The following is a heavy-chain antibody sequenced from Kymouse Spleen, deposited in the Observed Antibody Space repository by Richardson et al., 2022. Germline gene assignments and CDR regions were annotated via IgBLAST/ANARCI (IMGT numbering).Heavy chain of an antibody. CDR1: GFTFSSYW. V-gene: IGHV3-7*01. D-gene: IGHD6-19*01. Sequence: EVQLVESGGGLVQPGGSLRLSCAASGFTFSSYWMSWVRQAPGKGLEWVANIKQDGSEKYYVDSVKGRFTISRDNAKNSLYLQMNSLRAEDTAVYYCAREGIAVAGFYYYYYGMDVWGQGTTVTVSS. J-gene: IGHJ6*02. CDR2: IKQDGSEK. CDR3: AREGIAVAGFYYYYYGMDV.